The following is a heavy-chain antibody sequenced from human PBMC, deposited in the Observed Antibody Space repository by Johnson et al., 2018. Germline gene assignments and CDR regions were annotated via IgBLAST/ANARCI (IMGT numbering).Heavy chain of an antibody. CDR2: ISYDGSNK. V-gene: IGHV3-30-3*01. CDR1: GFTFSSYA. Sequence: QVQLVESGGGVVQPGRSLRLSCAASGFTFSSYAMHWVRQAPGKGLEWVAVISYDGSNKYYADSVKGRFTISRDNSKNTLSLQMNSWRAEDTAVLYCARGRWGVYDSVTGYPFALDFWGKGTTVTVSS. J-gene: IGHJ6*04. D-gene: IGHD3-9*01. CDR3: ARGRWGVYDSVTGYPFALDF.